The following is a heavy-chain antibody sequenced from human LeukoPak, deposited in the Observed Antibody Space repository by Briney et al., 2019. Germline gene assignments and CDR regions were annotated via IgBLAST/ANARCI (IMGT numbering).Heavy chain of an antibody. CDR1: GFTFSSYA. D-gene: IGHD5-18*01. Sequence: GGSLRLSCAASGFTFSSYAMSWVRQAPGKGLEWVSAISGSGGSTYYADSVKGRFTISRDNAKNSLYLQMNSLRAEDTAVYYCARVARGYSYGIDYWGQGTLVTVSS. CDR3: ARVARGYSYGIDY. CDR2: ISGSGGST. J-gene: IGHJ4*02. V-gene: IGHV3-23*01.